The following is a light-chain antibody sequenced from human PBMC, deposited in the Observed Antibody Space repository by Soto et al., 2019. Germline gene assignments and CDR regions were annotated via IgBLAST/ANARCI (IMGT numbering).Light chain of an antibody. CDR1: QNINNY. V-gene: IGKV1-39*01. CDR2: DVF. J-gene: IGKJ4*01. Sequence: DIQMTQSPSSLSASVGDRVTITCRASQNINNYLNWYQHKPGQAPKVLIYDVFTLQSGVPSRFSGSGSGTFFTLTISSLQPADFATDYCQQSYTTPFTFGGGTKVEIK. CDR3: QQSYTTPFT.